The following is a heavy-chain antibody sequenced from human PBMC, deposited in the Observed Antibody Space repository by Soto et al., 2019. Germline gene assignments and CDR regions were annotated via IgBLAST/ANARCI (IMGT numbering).Heavy chain of an antibody. CDR2: ISGGGGST. CDR1: GFSFSIYA. CDR3: AKDPTSYDSSAQFDS. Sequence: EVQLLESGGRLVQPGGSLRLSCAASGFSFSIYAMNWVRQAPGKGLEWVSGISGGGGSTYHAESVKGRFTISRDNSKNTLYLQMNSLRAEDTAVYYCAKDPTSYDSSAQFDSWGQGTLVTVSS. J-gene: IGHJ4*02. V-gene: IGHV3-23*01. D-gene: IGHD3-22*01.